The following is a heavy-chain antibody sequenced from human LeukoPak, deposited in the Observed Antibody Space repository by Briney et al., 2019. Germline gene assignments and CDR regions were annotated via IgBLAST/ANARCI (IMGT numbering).Heavy chain of an antibody. V-gene: IGHV3-74*01. Sequence: GGSLRLSCAASGFMFRTYWMHWVRQAPGKGLVWVSRIASDGSSTTYADSVKGRFSISRDNAKNTLYLQMNSLRVEDTAVYYCARGRPHGNDYWGQGTLVTVSS. CDR2: IASDGSST. D-gene: IGHD4-23*01. CDR1: GFMFRTYW. J-gene: IGHJ4*02. CDR3: ARGRPHGNDY.